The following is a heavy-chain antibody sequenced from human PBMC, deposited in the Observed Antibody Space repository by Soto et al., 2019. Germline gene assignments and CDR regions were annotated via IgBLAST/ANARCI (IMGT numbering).Heavy chain of an antibody. CDR2: IYYSGST. V-gene: IGHV4-61*01. J-gene: IGHJ5*02. Sequence: SETLSLTCTVSGGSVSSGNYCWSWIRQPPGKGLEWIGYIYYSGSTNYNPSLKSRVTLSVDTSKNQFSLKLNSVTAADTAVYYCARGPVSNNWFDPWGQGTLVTVSS. D-gene: IGHD4-17*01. CDR1: GGSVSSGNYC. CDR3: ARGPVSNNWFDP.